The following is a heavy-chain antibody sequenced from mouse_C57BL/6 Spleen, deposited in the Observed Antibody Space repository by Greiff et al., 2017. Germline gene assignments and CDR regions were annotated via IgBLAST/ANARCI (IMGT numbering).Heavy chain of an antibody. J-gene: IGHJ3*01. Sequence: EVQLQQSGPGMVKPSQSLSLTCTATGYSITSGYDWHWIRHFPGNKLEWMGYISYSGSTNYNPSLKSRISITHDTSKNHFFLTLNSVTTEDTATYYCAREDLNYSNFAYWGQGTLVTVSA. CDR3: AREDLNYSNFAY. CDR1: GYSITSGYD. V-gene: IGHV3-1*01. D-gene: IGHD2-5*01. CDR2: ISYSGST.